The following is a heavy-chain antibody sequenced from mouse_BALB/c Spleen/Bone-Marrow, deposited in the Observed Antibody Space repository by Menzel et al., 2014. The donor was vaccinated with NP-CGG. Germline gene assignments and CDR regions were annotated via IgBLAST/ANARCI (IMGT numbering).Heavy chain of an antibody. CDR2: IWGDGSI. J-gene: IGHJ4*01. CDR1: GISLTNYA. Sequence: QVQLKQSGPGLVAPSQSLSIICTVSGISLTNYAVTWVRQPPGKGLEWLGVIWGDGSIVYHSALISRLTISKDNSKSQVFLKLNSPQTDDTATYYCANYSGYGAMDYWGQGTSVTASS. CDR3: ANYSGYGAMDY. V-gene: IGHV2-3*01. D-gene: IGHD1-2*01.